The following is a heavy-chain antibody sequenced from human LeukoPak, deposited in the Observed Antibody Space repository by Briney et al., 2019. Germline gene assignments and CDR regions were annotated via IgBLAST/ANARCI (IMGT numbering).Heavy chain of an antibody. D-gene: IGHD3-22*01. Sequence: EASVKVSCKASGGTFSSYAISWVRQAPGQGLEWMGGIIPIFGTASYAQKFQGRVTITADESTSTAYMELSSLRSEDTAVYYCARGAIYDSSGYYHYWGQGTLVTVSS. V-gene: IGHV1-69*01. CDR3: ARGAIYDSSGYYHY. CDR1: GGTFSSYA. CDR2: IIPIFGTA. J-gene: IGHJ4*02.